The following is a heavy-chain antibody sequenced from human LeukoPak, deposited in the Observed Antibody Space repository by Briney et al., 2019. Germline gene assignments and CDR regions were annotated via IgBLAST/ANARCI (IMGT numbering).Heavy chain of an antibody. D-gene: IGHD2/OR15-2a*01. CDR3: ARGKTSQNIVTRKTYNWFDP. CDR2: IDSEGSST. CDR1: GFTFSSYW. J-gene: IGHJ5*02. Sequence: PGGSLRLSCAASGFTFSSYWIHWVRQAPGKGLVWVSRIDSEGSSTSYADSVKGRFTISRDNAKNTLYLQLNSLRAEYTAVYYCARGKTSQNIVTRKTYNWFDPWGQGTLVTVSS. V-gene: IGHV3-74*01.